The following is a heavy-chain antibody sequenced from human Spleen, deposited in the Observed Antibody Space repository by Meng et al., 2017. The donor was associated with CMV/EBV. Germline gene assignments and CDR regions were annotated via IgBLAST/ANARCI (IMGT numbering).Heavy chain of an antibody. CDR3: ATGGRDRSRFLEWLFDC. CDR1: GGSISSTIYY. D-gene: IGHD3-3*01. V-gene: IGHV4-39*02. Sequence: SETVSLTCTVYGGSISSTIYYWGWIRQPPGKGLEWIGTVYYSGSTHYNPSLKSRVTMSVDTSNNHFSLGLSSVTAADTAVYYCATGGRDRSRFLEWLFDCWGQGTLVTVSS. CDR2: VYYSGST. J-gene: IGHJ5*01.